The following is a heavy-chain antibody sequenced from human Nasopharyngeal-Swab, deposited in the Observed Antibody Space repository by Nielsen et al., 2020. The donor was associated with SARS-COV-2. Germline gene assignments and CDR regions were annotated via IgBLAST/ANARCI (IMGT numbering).Heavy chain of an antibody. CDR2: ISSNGGST. J-gene: IGHJ4*02. D-gene: IGHD2-15*01. Sequence: GGSLRLSCSASGFTFSSYTMHWVSQAPGKGLEHVSAISSNGGSTYYADSVKGRFTISRDNSKNTLNLQMSSLRAEDTAVYYCVKDRGAHSVVVVAASWGQGTLVTVSS. V-gene: IGHV3-64D*06. CDR3: VKDRGAHSVVVVAAS. CDR1: GFTFSSYT.